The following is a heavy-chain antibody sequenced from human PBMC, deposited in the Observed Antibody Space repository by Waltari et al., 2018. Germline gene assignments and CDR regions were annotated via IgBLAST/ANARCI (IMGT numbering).Heavy chain of an antibody. CDR3: ARAKSVVAGTCAY. CDR1: GFTFSSYW. CDR2: INSDGSTT. J-gene: IGHJ4*02. Sequence: EVQLVESGGGLVQPGGSLRLSCAVSGFTFSSYWMPWVRQAPGKGLVWVSRINSDGSTTSYADSVKGRFTISRDNAKNTLYLQMNSLRVEDTAVYYCARAKSVVAGTCAYWGQGALVTVSS. D-gene: IGHD6-19*01. V-gene: IGHV3-74*01.